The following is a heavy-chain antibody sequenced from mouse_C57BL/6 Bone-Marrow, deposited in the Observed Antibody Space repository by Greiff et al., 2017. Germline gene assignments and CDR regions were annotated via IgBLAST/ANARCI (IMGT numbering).Heavy chain of an antibody. CDR1: GFTFTDYY. D-gene: IGHD1-1*01. V-gene: IGHV7-3*01. CDR3: ARFDYYGSSYGYWYFDV. CDR2: IRNKANGYTT. J-gene: IGHJ1*03. Sequence: EVHLVESGGGLVQPGGSLSLSCAASGFTFTDYYMSWVRQPPGKALEWLGFIRNKANGYTTEYSASVKGRFTISRDNSQSILYLQMNALRAEDSATCYCARFDYYGSSYGYWYFDVWGTGTTVTVSS.